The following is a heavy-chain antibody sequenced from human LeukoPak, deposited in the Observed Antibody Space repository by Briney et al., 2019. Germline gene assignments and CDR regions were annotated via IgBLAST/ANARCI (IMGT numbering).Heavy chain of an antibody. CDR1: GFTFSTYG. CDR3: AKGGYYGSGTYYNYYFDY. Sequence: PGGSLRLSCAASGFTFSTYGMHWVRQAPGKGLEWVSAISGGGGSTYYADSVKGRFTISRDNSKNTLYLQMNSLRAEDTAVYYCAKGGYYGSGTYYNYYFDYWGQGTLVTVSS. J-gene: IGHJ4*02. D-gene: IGHD3-10*01. CDR2: ISGGGGST. V-gene: IGHV3-23*01.